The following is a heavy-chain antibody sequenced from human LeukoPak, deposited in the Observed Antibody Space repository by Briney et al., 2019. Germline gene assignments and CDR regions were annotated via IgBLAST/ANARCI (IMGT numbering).Heavy chain of an antibody. CDR3: AGTPDFWTPYGGVY. J-gene: IGHJ4*02. D-gene: IGHD3-3*01. CDR2: INYSGST. V-gene: IGHV4-59*01. Sequence: PSETLSLTCTVSGGSISSYYWSWIRQPPGKGLEWIGYINYSGSTNYNPSLKSRVTISVDTSKNQFSLKLSSVTAADTAVYYCAGTPDFWTPYGGVYWGQGTLVTVSS. CDR1: GGSISSYY.